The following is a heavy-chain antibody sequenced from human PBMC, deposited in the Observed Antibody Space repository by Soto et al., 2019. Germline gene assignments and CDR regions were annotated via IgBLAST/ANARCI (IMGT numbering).Heavy chain of an antibody. CDR2: ISAYNGNT. J-gene: IGHJ6*02. CDR3: ARAASGSYPSCYGMDV. CDR1: GYTFTSYG. V-gene: IGHV1-18*01. Sequence: ASVKVSCKASGYTFTSYGISWVRQAPGQGLEWMGWISAYNGNTNYAQKLQGRVTMTTDTSTSTAYMELRSLRSDDTAVYYCARAASGSYPSCYGMDVWGQGTTVTVSS. D-gene: IGHD1-26*01.